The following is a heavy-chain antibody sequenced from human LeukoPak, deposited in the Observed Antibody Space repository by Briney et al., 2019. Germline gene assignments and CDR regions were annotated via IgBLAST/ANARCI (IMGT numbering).Heavy chain of an antibody. Sequence: MPSETLSLTCTVSGGSISSYYWSWIRQPPGKGLEWIGYIYHSGSTYYNPSLKSRVTISVDRSKNQFSLKLSSVTAADTAVYYCARGRRNYYDSSGYMGNWFDPWGQGTLVTVSS. CDR3: ARGRRNYYDSSGYMGNWFDP. J-gene: IGHJ5*02. CDR2: IYHSGST. V-gene: IGHV4-59*12. CDR1: GGSISSYY. D-gene: IGHD3-22*01.